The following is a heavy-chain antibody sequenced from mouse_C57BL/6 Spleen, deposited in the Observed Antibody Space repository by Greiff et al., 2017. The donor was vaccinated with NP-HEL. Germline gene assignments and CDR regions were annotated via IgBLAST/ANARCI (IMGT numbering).Heavy chain of an antibody. CDR1: GFTFSDYG. CDR2: ISSGSSTI. Sequence: EVQLQEPGGGLVKPGGSLKLSCAASGFTFSDYGMHWVRQAPEKGLEWVAYISSGSSTIYYADTVKGRFTISRDNAKNTLFLQMTSLRSEDTAMYYCARMGYYGSGDYWGQGTTLTVSS. D-gene: IGHD1-1*01. CDR3: ARMGYYGSGDY. J-gene: IGHJ2*01. V-gene: IGHV5-17*01.